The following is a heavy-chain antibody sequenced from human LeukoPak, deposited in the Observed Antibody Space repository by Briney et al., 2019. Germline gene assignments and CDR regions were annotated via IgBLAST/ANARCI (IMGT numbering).Heavy chain of an antibody. CDR2: IIPIFGTA. CDR1: GGTFSSYD. CDR3: ARDQYDSSGYYYY. Sequence: SVKVSCKASGGTFSSYDISWVRQAPGQGLEWMGRIIPIFGTANYAQKFQGRVTITTDESTSTAYMELSSLRSEDTAVYYCARDQYDSSGYYYYWGQGTLVTVSS. J-gene: IGHJ4*02. V-gene: IGHV1-69*05. D-gene: IGHD3-22*01.